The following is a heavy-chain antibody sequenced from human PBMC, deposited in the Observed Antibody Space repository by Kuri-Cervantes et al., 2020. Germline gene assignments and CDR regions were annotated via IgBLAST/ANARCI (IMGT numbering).Heavy chain of an antibody. D-gene: IGHD4-17*01. V-gene: IGHV3-23*01. CDR3: AKMRSGYGDYANAFDI. J-gene: IGHJ3*02. Sequence: GESLKISCAASGFTVSSNYMSWVRQAPGKGLEWVSAISGSGGSTYYADSVKGRFTISRDNSKNTLYLEMNSLRAEDTAIYYCAKMRSGYGDYANAFDIWGQGTMVTVSS. CDR2: ISGSGGST. CDR1: GFTVSSNY.